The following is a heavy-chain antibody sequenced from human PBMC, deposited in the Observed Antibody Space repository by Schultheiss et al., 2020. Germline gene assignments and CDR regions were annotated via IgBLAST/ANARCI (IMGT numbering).Heavy chain of an antibody. V-gene: IGHV1-2*02. CDR3: ARGDYGDSYFDY. CDR1: GYTFTDYD. CDR2: ISAYNGFT. J-gene: IGHJ4*02. Sequence: GESLKISCKASGYTFTDYDISWVRQAPGQGLEWMGWISAYNGFTNYAQKFQGRVTMTRDTSISTAYMELSRLRSDDTAVYYCARGDYGDSYFDYWGQGTLVTVSS. D-gene: IGHD4-17*01.